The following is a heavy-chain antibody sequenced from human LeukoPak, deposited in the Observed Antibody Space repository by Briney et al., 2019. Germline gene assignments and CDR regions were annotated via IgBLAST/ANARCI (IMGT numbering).Heavy chain of an antibody. CDR3: AKDKLVRTIPYYCDY. D-gene: IGHD3-3*01. Sequence: GGSLRLSCAPSGFTFSRHGMHWVRQAPGKGLEWVAIISNDGSRRYYAHSVEGRFTISRDNSKNTLYLQMNSLRAEDTAVYYCAKDKLVRTIPYYCDYWGQGTLVTVSS. CDR1: GFTFSRHG. J-gene: IGHJ4*02. CDR2: ISNDGSRR. V-gene: IGHV3-30*18.